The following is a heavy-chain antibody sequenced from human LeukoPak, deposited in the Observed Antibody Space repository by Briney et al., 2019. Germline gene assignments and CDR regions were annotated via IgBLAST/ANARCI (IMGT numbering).Heavy chain of an antibody. D-gene: IGHD7-27*01. J-gene: IGHJ4*02. CDR2: IQYSVST. V-gene: IGHV4-59*08. CDR3: ARHSPHSRDLGSARNFDY. CDR1: GGAMSTFY. Sequence: PSETLSLTCTVSGGAMSTFYWSWLRHPPGKGLEWIGYIQYSVSTNQNPSLKSRVPISVDTSKDLFSQRLTSVTAADTAVYYSARHSPHSRDLGSARNFDYWGQGTLVTVSS.